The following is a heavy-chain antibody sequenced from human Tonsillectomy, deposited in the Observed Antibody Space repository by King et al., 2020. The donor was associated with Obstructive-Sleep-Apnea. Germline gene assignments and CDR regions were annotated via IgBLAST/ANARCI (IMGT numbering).Heavy chain of an antibody. CDR1: GGSISSYY. D-gene: IGHD3-22*01. Sequence: QLQESGPGLVKPSEALSLTCTVSGGSISSYYWSWIRPPPGKGLEWIGYIYYSGSTNYSPSLKSRVTISVDTSKNQFSLKLSSVTAADTAVYYCARWYYDRSGYYYFDYWGQGTLVTVSS. CDR3: ARWYYDRSGYYYFDY. J-gene: IGHJ4*02. CDR2: IYYSGST. V-gene: IGHV4-59*01.